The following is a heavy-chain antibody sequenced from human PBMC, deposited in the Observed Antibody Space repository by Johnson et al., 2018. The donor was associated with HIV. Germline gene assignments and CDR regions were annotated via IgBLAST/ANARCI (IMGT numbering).Heavy chain of an antibody. J-gene: IGHJ3*02. D-gene: IGHD5-12*01. Sequence: QVQLVESGGGLVKPGGSLRLSCTASGFIFSDYYLNWIRQAPGKGLEWISFISSGGGTTSYSDSVKGRFTISRDNAKNTLYLQVNSLRAEDTAVYYCARDPSPSSYRAFDIWGQGTMVTVSS. CDR3: ARDPSPSSYRAFDI. CDR1: GFIFSDYY. V-gene: IGHV3-11*04. CDR2: ISSGGGTT.